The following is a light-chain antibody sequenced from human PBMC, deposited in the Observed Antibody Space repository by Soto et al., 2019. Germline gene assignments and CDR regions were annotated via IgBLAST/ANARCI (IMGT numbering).Light chain of an antibody. CDR1: QSVSSSY. J-gene: IGKJ1*01. Sequence: EIVFTQSPCTLSLSPGERATLSCRASQSVSSSYLAWYQQKPGQAPRLLIYYASTRDTGVPARFSGSGSGTDFTLTISSLQSEDFAVYYCQQYNNWPPSWTFGQGTKVDIK. V-gene: IGKV3-15*01. CDR2: YAS. CDR3: QQYNNWPPSWT.